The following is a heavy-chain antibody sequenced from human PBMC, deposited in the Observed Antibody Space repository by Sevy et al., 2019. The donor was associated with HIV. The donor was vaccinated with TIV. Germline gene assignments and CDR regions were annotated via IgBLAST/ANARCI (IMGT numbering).Heavy chain of an antibody. CDR3: ARQWSSSADY. CDR2: INPRDSDT. Sequence: GESLKISCKGSGYNITSYWIGWVRQMPGKGLEWMGIINPRDSDTRYIRSFQGQVTISVDKSINTAYLQWSSLKASDTAMYYCARQWSSSADYWGQGTLVTVSS. V-gene: IGHV5-51*01. J-gene: IGHJ4*02. D-gene: IGHD6-6*01. CDR1: GYNITSYW.